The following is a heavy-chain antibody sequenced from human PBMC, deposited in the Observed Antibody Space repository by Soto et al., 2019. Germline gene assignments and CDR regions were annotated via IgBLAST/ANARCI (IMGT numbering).Heavy chain of an antibody. CDR1: VGSIRSGGTY. V-gene: IGHV4-31*03. CDR2: IYYSGST. D-gene: IGHD3-10*01. CDR3: ARDRGGLVRGDHGMDV. Sequence: QVQMQNSGPGLVKPSQTLSLTGTVPVGSIRSGGTYWGGIRQHPGRGRGWIGYIYYSGSTYYNPSLKSRVTISVDTSKNQFSLKLSSVTAADTAVYYCARDRGGLVRGDHGMDVWGQGTTVTVSS. J-gene: IGHJ6*02.